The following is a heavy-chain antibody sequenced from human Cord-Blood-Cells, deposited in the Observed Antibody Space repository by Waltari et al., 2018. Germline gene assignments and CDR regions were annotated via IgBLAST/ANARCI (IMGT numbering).Heavy chain of an antibody. CDR2: IIPIFGTA. D-gene: IGHD3-16*01. J-gene: IGHJ4*02. CDR1: GGTFRSYA. V-gene: IGHV1-69*12. Sequence: QVQLVQSGAEVKKSGSSVKVSCKASGGTFRSYAISWVGQAPGQGLEWMGGIIPIFGTANYAQKFQGRVTITADESTSTAYMELSSLRSEDTAVYYCARDLASLGMEESGYWGQGTLVTVSS. CDR3: ARDLASLGMEESGY.